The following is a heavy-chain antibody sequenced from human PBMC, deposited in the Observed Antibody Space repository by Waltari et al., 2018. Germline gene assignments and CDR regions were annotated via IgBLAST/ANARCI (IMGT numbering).Heavy chain of an antibody. CDR2: ISWNSGSI. J-gene: IGHJ4*02. D-gene: IGHD3-22*01. CDR1: GFIFDDYA. Sequence: EVQLVESGGGLVQPGRSLRLSCAASGFIFDDYAMHWVRQAPGKGLEWVSGISWNSGSIGYADSVKGRVTISRDNANNSLYLQMNSLRAEDTALYYSAKDINGGSAADYYDSSGYFDYWGQGTLVTVSS. V-gene: IGHV3-9*01. CDR3: AKDINGGSAADYYDSSGYFDY.